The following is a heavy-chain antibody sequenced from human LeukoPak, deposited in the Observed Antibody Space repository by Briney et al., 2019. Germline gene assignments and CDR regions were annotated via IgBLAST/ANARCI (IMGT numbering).Heavy chain of an antibody. CDR1: GGSISSGCYS. CDR2: IYHSGST. D-gene: IGHD6-19*01. J-gene: IGHJ4*02. CDR3: ARSAVTTYSSGWYYFDY. Sequence: SETLSLTCAVSGGSISSGCYSWSWIRQPPGKGLEWMGYIYHSGSTYYNPSLKSRVAISVDRSKNQFSLKLSSVTAADTAVYYCARSAVTTYSSGWYYFDYWGQGTLVTVSS. V-gene: IGHV4-30-2*01.